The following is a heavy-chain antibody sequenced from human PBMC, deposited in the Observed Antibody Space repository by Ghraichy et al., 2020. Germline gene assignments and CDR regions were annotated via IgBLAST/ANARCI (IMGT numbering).Heavy chain of an antibody. CDR3: ARPVVGGRFLPF. Sequence: GGSLRLSCVASGFTFSDYWMHWVRRAPGKGLVWVSRITSEGSNQDYADSVKGRFTISRDNGKSTLSLQMNNLRGEDTGVYYCARPVVGGRFLPFWGRGTLVTVTA. J-gene: IGHJ4*02. D-gene: IGHD1-26*01. V-gene: IGHV3-74*01. CDR1: GFTFSDYW. CDR2: ITSEGSNQ.